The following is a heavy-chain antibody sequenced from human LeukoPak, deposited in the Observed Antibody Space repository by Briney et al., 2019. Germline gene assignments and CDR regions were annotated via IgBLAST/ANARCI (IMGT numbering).Heavy chain of an antibody. CDR3: ARVQRSPYYDFWSGLQREPREEVYFDY. D-gene: IGHD3-3*01. CDR2: ISSSSSYI. Sequence: GGSLRLSCAASGFTFSDYYMSWIRQAPGKGLEWVSSISSSSSYIYYADSVKGRFTISRDNAKNSLYLQMNSLRAEDTAVYYCARVQRSPYYDFWSGLQREPREEVYFDYWGQGTLVTVSS. J-gene: IGHJ4*02. CDR1: GFTFSDYY. V-gene: IGHV3-11*06.